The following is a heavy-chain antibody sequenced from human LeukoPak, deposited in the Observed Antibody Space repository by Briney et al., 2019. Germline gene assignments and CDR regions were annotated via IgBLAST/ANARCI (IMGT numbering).Heavy chain of an antibody. D-gene: IGHD1-26*01. CDR3: ARDVRFSGSYSGWFDP. CDR2: IYRSGST. Sequence: SETLSLTCTVSGGSISSYYWSWIRQPAGKGLEWIGGIYRSGSTNYNPSLKSRVTMSVDTSKNQFSLKLSSVTAADTAVYYCARDVRFSGSYSGWFDPCGQGTLVTVSS. V-gene: IGHV4-4*07. CDR1: GGSISSYY. J-gene: IGHJ5*02.